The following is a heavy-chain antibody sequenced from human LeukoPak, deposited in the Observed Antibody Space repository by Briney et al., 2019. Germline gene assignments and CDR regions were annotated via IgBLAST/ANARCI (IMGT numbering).Heavy chain of an antibody. CDR3: AKDVVGIAVAGNAEYFQH. Sequence: GGSLRLSCAASGFTFSSYGMHWVRQAPGKGLEWVAVISYDGSNKYYADSVKGRFTISRDNSKNTLYLQMNSLRAEDTAVYYCAKDVVGIAVAGNAEYFQHWGQGTLVTVSS. J-gene: IGHJ1*01. V-gene: IGHV3-30*18. CDR1: GFTFSSYG. CDR2: ISYDGSNK. D-gene: IGHD6-19*01.